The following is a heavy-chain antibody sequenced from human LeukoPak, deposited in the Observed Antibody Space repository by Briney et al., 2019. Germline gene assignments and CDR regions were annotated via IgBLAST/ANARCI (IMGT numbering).Heavy chain of an antibody. CDR3: AKKAQYDGHYPLDY. Sequence: GGSLRLSCAASGFTFSSYSMSWVRQAPGKGLEWVSGTSDRGDYTYYADSVKGRFTISRDTSKNTLYLQMNSLRAEDTALYFCAKKAQYDGHYPLDYWGQGTLVTVSS. D-gene: IGHD4/OR15-4a*01. J-gene: IGHJ4*02. V-gene: IGHV3-23*01. CDR2: TSDRGDYT. CDR1: GFTFSSYS.